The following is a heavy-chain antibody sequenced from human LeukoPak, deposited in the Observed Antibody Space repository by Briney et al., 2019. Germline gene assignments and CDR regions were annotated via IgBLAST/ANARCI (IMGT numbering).Heavy chain of an antibody. J-gene: IGHJ6*02. D-gene: IGHD3-9*01. CDR3: ARVSTIYYGMDV. CDR2: IIPILGIA. CDR1: GGTFSSYA. V-gene: IGHV1-69*04. Sequence: SVKVSCKASGGTFSSYAISWVRQAPGQGLEWMGRIIPILGIANYTQKFQGRVTITADKSTSTAYMELSSLRSEDTAVYYCARVSTIYYGMDVWGQGTTVTVSS.